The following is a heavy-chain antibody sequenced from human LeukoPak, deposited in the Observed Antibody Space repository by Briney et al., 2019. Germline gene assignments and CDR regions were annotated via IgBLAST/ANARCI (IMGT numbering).Heavy chain of an antibody. J-gene: IGHJ4*02. CDR1: AYRFRKDR. Sequence: GESLKISCNGSAYRFRKDRAACAGHIPGKGLDWMGFIYPGDSETRYSPSFQGQVTISVDKSINTAYLQWSSLEASDTAMYYCARLILTYTWNYFDYWGQGTQVTVSS. D-gene: IGHD1-20*01. CDR3: ARLILTYTWNYFDY. V-gene: IGHV5-51*01. CDR2: IYPGDSET.